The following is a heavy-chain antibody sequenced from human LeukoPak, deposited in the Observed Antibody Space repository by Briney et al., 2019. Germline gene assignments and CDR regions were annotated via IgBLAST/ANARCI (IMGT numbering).Heavy chain of an antibody. V-gene: IGHV3-11*01. J-gene: IGHJ4*02. CDR1: GFTFSDYY. CDR2: ISSCGSTI. Sequence: GGSLRLSCAASGFTFSDYYMSWIRQAPGKGLEWVSYISSCGSTIYYADSVKGRFTISRDNAKNSLYLQMNSLRAEDTAVYYCASTYSSSWYVYWGQGTLVTVSS. CDR3: ASTYSSSWYVY. D-gene: IGHD6-13*01.